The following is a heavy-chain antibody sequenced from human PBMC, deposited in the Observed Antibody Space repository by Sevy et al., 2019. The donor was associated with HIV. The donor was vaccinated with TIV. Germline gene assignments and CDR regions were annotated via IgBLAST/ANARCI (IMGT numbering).Heavy chain of an antibody. J-gene: IGHJ3*02. CDR2: INSDGSST. Sequence: AGSLRLSCAASGFTFSSYWMHWVRQAPGKGLVWVSRINSDGSSTSYADSVKGRFTISRDNAKNTLYLQMNSLRAEDTAVYYCARDGYYYGSGSYYDAFDIWGQGTMVTVSS. CDR3: ARDGYYYGSGSYYDAFDI. CDR1: GFTFSSYW. V-gene: IGHV3-74*01. D-gene: IGHD3-10*01.